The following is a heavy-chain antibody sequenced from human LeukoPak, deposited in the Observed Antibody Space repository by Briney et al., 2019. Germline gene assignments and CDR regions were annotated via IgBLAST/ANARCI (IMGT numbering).Heavy chain of an antibody. CDR1: GFTFSSYS. CDR3: AREPARRGRGLWRSSKYNWFDP. J-gene: IGHJ5*02. V-gene: IGHV3-21*01. D-gene: IGHD3-3*01. Sequence: GGSLRLSCAASGFTFSSYSMNWVRQAPGKRLEWVSSISSSSSYIYYADSVKGRFTISRDNAKNSLYLQMNSLRAEDTAVYYCAREPARRGRGLWRSSKYNWFDPWGQGTLVTVSS. CDR2: ISSSSSYI.